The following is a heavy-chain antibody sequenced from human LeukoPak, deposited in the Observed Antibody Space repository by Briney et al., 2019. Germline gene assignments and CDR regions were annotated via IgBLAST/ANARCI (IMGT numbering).Heavy chain of an antibody. D-gene: IGHD1-26*01. CDR3: TSPEGGTYYFDY. CDR2: IRSKTYGGTA. J-gene: IGHJ4*02. CDR1: GFMFGEYS. Sequence: GGPVRLSCADSGFMFGEYSISWVRQAPGKGLEWVGFIRSKTYGGTAQYAASVKGRFTISRDDSRSSAYLQMNNLKTADTAVYYCTSPEGGTYYFDYWGQGTLVTVSS. V-gene: IGHV3-49*04.